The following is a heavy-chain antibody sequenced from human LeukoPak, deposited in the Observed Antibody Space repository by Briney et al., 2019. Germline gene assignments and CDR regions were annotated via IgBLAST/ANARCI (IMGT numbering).Heavy chain of an antibody. J-gene: IGHJ3*02. V-gene: IGHV3-21*01. D-gene: IGHD3-3*01. CDR2: ISSSSNYM. CDR3: ATNVRFLDWLTALDI. CDR1: GFTFRSYV. Sequence: SGGSLRLSCAASGFTFRSYVMNWVRHAPGKGLEWVSSISSSSNYMYYADSVKGRFTISRDNAKSSLHLQMDSLRAEDTAVYYCATNVRFLDWLTALDIWGQGTMVTVSS.